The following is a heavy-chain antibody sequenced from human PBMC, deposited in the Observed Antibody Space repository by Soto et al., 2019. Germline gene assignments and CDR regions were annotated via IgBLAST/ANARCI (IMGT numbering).Heavy chain of an antibody. Sequence: GWSLRLSCAASGFTFSNYALSWVRQAPGKGLEWVSAISGRGGSTYYADSVKGRFTISRDNSKNTLYLQMNSLRAEDTAVYYCAKKVRPYDCWSGRFDPWGPGT. D-gene: IGHD3-3*01. CDR2: ISGRGGST. V-gene: IGHV3-23*01. CDR3: AKKVRPYDCWSGRFDP. CDR1: GFTFSNYA. J-gene: IGHJ5*02.